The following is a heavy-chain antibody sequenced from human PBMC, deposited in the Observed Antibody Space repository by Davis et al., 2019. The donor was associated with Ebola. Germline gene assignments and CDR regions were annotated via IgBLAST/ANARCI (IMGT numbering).Heavy chain of an antibody. D-gene: IGHD1-1*01. Sequence: GGSLRLSCAASGFTFSSHAMSWVRQAPGKGLEWVSYISSSSSTIYYADSVKGRFTISRDNAKNSLYLQMNSLRDEDTAVYYCARDRANWNLPFDYWGQGTLVTVSS. CDR2: ISSSSSTI. J-gene: IGHJ4*02. CDR1: GFTFSSHA. CDR3: ARDRANWNLPFDY. V-gene: IGHV3-48*02.